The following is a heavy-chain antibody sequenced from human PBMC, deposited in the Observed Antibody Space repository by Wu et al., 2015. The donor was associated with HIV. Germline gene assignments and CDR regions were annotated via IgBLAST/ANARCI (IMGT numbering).Heavy chain of an antibody. Sequence: VQLVQSGAEMKKPGASVNISCEASGYAFTSYYIHWVRQAPGQGLEWLGLINPGIGSTYYAEKFQGRVTMTRDTSTNTVNMQLGTLTSEDTAVYYCNRGMQQWVNDAFDIWGQGDNGHRLF. CDR3: NRGMQQWVNDAFDI. CDR2: INPGIGST. CDR1: GYAFTSYY. J-gene: IGHJ3*02. V-gene: IGHV1-46*03. D-gene: IGHD6-13*01.